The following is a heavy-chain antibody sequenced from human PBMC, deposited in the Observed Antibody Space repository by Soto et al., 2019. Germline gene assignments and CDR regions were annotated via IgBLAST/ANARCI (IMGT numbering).Heavy chain of an antibody. CDR1: AFTVSSSY. V-gene: IGHV3-66*04. D-gene: IGHD1-26*01. CDR3: ARHVGFYWYFDL. Sequence: EMQLVESGGGLVQPGGSLRLSCAANAFTVSSSYCGWVRQAPGKGLDWVSSIYIDGRTYYADSVKGRFTISTDNSKDTLYLQMNSLRPADTAIYYCARHVGFYWYFDLWGRGTLVTVSS. CDR2: IYIDGRT. J-gene: IGHJ2*01.